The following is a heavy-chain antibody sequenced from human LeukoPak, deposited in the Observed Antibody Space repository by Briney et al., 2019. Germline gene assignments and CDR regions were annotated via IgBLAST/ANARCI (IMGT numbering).Heavy chain of an antibody. CDR1: GDSISSSDYY. D-gene: IGHD3-10*01. Sequence: SETLSLTCSVSGDSISSSDYYWGWIRQPPGMGLEWIGTIYHTGSTYYNPSLRSRVFIFVVTSKNDFSLNLSSVTAADTAVYYCARCSYGAGSKPYWVDYWGQGTLVTVSS. CDR3: ARCSYGAGSKPYWVDY. J-gene: IGHJ4*02. CDR2: IYHTGST. V-gene: IGHV4-39*02.